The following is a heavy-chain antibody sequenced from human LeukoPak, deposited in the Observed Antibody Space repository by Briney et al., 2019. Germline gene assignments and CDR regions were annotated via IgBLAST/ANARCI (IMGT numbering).Heavy chain of an antibody. Sequence: PGGSLRLSCAATGFTFSDYYMSWIRQAPGKGLEWVSYISSSGSTIYYADSVKGRFTISRDNAKNSLYLQMNSLRAEDTAVYYCAKDLEDGSTSSPSLHWFDPWGQGTLVTVSS. CDR2: ISSSGSTI. D-gene: IGHD2-2*01. J-gene: IGHJ5*02. CDR3: AKDLEDGSTSSPSLHWFDP. CDR1: GFTFSDYY. V-gene: IGHV3-11*04.